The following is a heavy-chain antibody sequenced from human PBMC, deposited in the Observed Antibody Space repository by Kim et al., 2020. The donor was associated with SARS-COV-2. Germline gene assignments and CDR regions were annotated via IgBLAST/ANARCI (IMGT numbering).Heavy chain of an antibody. CDR1: GFAFKDYA. V-gene: IGHV3-23*01. J-gene: IGHJ3*01. Sequence: GGSLRLSCAVSGFAFKDYAMGWVRQAPGKGLEWVSLISGRGGSSYFADSVKGRFTLSRDNSNKTLTLLMNSLRVEDTALYFCVKDHMVWFGDRGGPFDLWGQGTMVTVSS. CDR2: ISGRGGSS. D-gene: IGHD3-10*01. CDR3: VKDHMVWFGDRGGPFDL.